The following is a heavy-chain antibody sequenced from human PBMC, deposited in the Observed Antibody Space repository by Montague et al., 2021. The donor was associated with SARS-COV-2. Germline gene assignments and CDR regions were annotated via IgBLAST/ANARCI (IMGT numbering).Heavy chain of an antibody. V-gene: IGHV4-61*02. CDR3: ARLLRWGLIATEYYFDY. Sequence: TLSLTCTVSGGSISSGSYYWSWIRQPAGKGLEWIGRIYTSGSTNYNPSLKSRVTISVDTSKNQFSLKLGSVTAADTAVYYCARLLRWGLIATEYYFDYWGQGTLVTVS. CDR2: IYTSGST. D-gene: IGHD6-25*01. J-gene: IGHJ4*02. CDR1: GGSISSGSYY.